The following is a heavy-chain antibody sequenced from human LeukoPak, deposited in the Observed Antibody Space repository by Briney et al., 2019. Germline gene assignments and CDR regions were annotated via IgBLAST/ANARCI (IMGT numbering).Heavy chain of an antibody. CDR2: ISSNGGST. CDR3: AKSWSGDQDFFDY. Sequence: GGSLRLSCAASGFTVGGNYMNWVRQAPGKGLEYVSAISSNGGSTYYADSVKGRFTISRDNSKNTLYLQMNSLRAEDTAVYYCAKSWSGDQDFFDYWGQGTLVTVSS. D-gene: IGHD4-17*01. V-gene: IGHV3-64*04. CDR1: GFTVGGNY. J-gene: IGHJ4*02.